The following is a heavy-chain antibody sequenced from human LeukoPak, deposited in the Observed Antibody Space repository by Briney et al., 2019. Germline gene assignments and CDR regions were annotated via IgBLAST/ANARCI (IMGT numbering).Heavy chain of an antibody. D-gene: IGHD6-13*01. V-gene: IGHV3-23*01. Sequence: GGSLRLSCAASGFTFSSYAMSWVRQAPGKGLEWVSAISGSGGSTYYADSVKGRFTISRDNSKNTLYLQVNSLRAEDTAVYYCAGSGYSSFSDIWGQGTMVTVSS. CDR3: AGSGYSSFSDI. J-gene: IGHJ3*02. CDR2: ISGSGGST. CDR1: GFTFSSYA.